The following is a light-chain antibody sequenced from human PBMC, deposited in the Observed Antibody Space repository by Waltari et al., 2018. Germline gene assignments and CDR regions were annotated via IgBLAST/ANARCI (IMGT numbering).Light chain of an antibody. CDR2: WAS. Sequence: ATINCKSSQSVFYSSNDKNYLAWYQQKPGQPPKLLIYWASTRESGVPDRFSGSGSGTDFTLTISSLQAEDVAVYYCQQYYSIPWTFGQGTKVEIK. CDR3: QQYYSIPWT. V-gene: IGKV4-1*01. CDR1: QSVFYSSNDKNY. J-gene: IGKJ1*01.